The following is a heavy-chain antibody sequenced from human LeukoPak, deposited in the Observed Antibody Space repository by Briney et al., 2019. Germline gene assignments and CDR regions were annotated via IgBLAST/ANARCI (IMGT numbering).Heavy chain of an antibody. D-gene: IGHD6-19*01. J-gene: IGHJ4*02. V-gene: IGHV3-74*01. CDR1: GFAFSGYW. CDR2: INGDGYSI. Sequence: GGSLRLSCAASGFAFSGYWMHWVRLAPGKGLVWLSRINGDGYSISYADSVKGRFTISRDNAKKTLYLQMNSLRAEDTAMYYCARGEAVAGNDHWGQGALVTVSS. CDR3: ARGEAVAGNDH.